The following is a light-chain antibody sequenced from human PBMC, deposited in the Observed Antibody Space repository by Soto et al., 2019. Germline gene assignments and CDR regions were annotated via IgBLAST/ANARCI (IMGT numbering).Light chain of an antibody. CDR2: DAS. V-gene: IGKV1-5*01. CDR3: QQYNSQWT. CDR1: HSISSW. Sequence: DIQMTQSPSTLSASVGDRVTITCRASHSISSWLAWYQQKPGKAPKLLIYDASSLASGVPSRFSGSGSGTEFTLTISSLQPDDFATYYCQQYNSQWTFGQGTKVDI. J-gene: IGKJ1*01.